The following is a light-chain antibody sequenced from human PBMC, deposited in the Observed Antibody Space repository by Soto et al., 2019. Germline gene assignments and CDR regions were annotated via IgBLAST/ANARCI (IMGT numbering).Light chain of an antibody. Sequence: DIQMTQSPSPLSAAVGDSVTTTCRASQNIRNLLAWYQQKPGKAPKPLIFDASTLKTGVPSRFGGSGSGAEFNFTITGLQPDDFATYFCQQYYTYSTFGQGTRL. CDR1: QNIRNL. CDR3: QQYYTYST. J-gene: IGKJ5*01. CDR2: DAS. V-gene: IGKV1-5*01.